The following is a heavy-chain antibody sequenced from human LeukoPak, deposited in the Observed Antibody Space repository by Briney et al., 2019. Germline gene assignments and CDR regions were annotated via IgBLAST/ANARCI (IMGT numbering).Heavy chain of an antibody. CDR2: IPYDGSNK. Sequence: GRSLRLSCAASGFTFSSYGMHWVRQAPGKGLEWVAVIPYDGSNKYYADSVKGRFTISRDNSKNTLYLQMNSLRAEDTAVYYCAKDHVRFPPYQLLSHWGQGTLVTVSS. V-gene: IGHV3-30*18. D-gene: IGHD2-2*01. CDR3: AKDHVRFPPYQLLSH. J-gene: IGHJ4*02. CDR1: GFTFSSYG.